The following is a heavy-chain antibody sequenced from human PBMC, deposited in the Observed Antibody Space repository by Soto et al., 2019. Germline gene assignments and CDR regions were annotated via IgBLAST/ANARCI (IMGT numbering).Heavy chain of an antibody. CDR2: NIPIIDTT. Sequence: QVQLVQSGAEVKKPGSSVKVSCKASGGPFSSYGFSWVRQAPGQGLEWMGGNIPIIDTTNYARKFQGRVTITADESTSTAYMELSSLTSDVTAAYYCARDMPDDGFEIWGQGTMVTVSS. D-gene: IGHD2-2*01. CDR1: GGPFSSYG. V-gene: IGHV1-69*01. CDR3: ARDMPDDGFEI. J-gene: IGHJ3*02.